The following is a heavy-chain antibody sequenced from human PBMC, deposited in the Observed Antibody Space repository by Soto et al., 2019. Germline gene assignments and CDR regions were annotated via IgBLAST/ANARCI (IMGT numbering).Heavy chain of an antibody. CDR3: AGDGIAVAGTGNFDF. CDR1: GFTFSRYW. D-gene: IGHD6-19*01. Sequence: EVQLVESGGGLVQPGGSLRLSCAASGFTFSRYWMHWVRQAPGEGLVWVSRINGDGSSTTYAESVKGRFTISRDNVMSMVYLQMNSLRVEDTATYSCAGDGIAVAGTGNFDFWGQGTLVTVSS. CDR2: INGDGSST. J-gene: IGHJ4*02. V-gene: IGHV3-74*03.